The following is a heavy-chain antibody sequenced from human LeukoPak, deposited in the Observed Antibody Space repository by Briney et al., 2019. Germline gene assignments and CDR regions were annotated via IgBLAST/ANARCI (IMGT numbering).Heavy chain of an antibody. CDR2: IYYSGST. J-gene: IGHJ4*02. Sequence: PSETLSLTCTVSGGSISSYYWSWIRQPPGKGLEWIGYIYYSGSTNYNPSLKSRVTISVDTSKNQFSLKLSSVTAADTAVYYCARGLGGYYRINYFDYWGQGTLVTVSS. CDR1: GGSISSYY. V-gene: IGHV4-59*01. D-gene: IGHD1-26*01. CDR3: ARGLGGYYRINYFDY.